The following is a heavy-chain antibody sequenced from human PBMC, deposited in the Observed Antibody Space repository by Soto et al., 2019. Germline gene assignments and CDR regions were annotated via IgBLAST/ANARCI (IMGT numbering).Heavy chain of an antibody. CDR1: GYTLTELS. CDR3: AFGLSAYMVRGASPIDY. D-gene: IGHD3-10*01. J-gene: IGHJ4*02. CDR2: FDPEDGET. Sequence: GASVKVSCKVSGYTLTELSMHWVRQAPGKGLEWMGGFDPEDGETIYAQKFQGRVTMTEDTSTDTAYMELSSLRSEDTAVYYCAFGLSAYMVRGASPIDYWGQGTLVTVSS. V-gene: IGHV1-24*01.